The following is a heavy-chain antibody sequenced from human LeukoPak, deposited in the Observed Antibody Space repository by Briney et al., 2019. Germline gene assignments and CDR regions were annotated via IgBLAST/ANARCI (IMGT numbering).Heavy chain of an antibody. V-gene: IGHV1-2*02. J-gene: IGHJ6*02. CDR2: INPNSGGP. Sequence: ASLKVSSKPPGYTFTVYYIHSVRQAPGQGLEWMGWINPNSGGPNYARKFQGRVTTTRDTSISTAYMELSRLRSDDTAVYYCARVDYGDSRYGMDVWGQGTTVTVSS. D-gene: IGHD4-17*01. CDR1: GYTFTVYY. CDR3: ARVDYGDSRYGMDV.